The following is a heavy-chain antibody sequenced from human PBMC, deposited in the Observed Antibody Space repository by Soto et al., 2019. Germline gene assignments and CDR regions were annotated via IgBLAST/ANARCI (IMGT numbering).Heavy chain of an antibody. CDR3: AGERPDGASLGP. J-gene: IGHJ5*02. CDR1: GGSISSGDYY. Sequence: SETLSLTCTVSGGSISSGDYYWSWIRQPPGKGLEWIGYIYHSGSTYYNPSLKSRVTISVNTAKNQFSLKLSSGAAADTAVYYCAGERPDGASLGPWGQGSLVTVSS. CDR2: IYHSGST. D-gene: IGHD6-6*01. V-gene: IGHV4-30-4*01.